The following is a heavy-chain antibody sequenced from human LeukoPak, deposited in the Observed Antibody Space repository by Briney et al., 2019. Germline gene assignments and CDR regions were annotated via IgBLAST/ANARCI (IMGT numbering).Heavy chain of an antibody. D-gene: IGHD6-6*01. CDR2: ISSSGSTI. V-gene: IGHV3-48*03. CDR3: AIADGRSPQGAPYYYYYMDV. Sequence: GGSLRLSCAASGFTFSSYEMNWVRQAPGKGLEWVSYISSSGSTIYYADSVKGRFTISRDNAKNSLYLQMNSLRAEDTAVYYCAIADGRSPQGAPYYYYYMDVWGKGTTVTVSS. CDR1: GFTFSSYE. J-gene: IGHJ6*03.